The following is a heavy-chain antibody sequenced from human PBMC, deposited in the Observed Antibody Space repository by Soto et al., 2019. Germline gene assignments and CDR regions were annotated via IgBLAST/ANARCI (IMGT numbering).Heavy chain of an antibody. Sequence: EVQLLESGGGLLQPGGSLRLSCAASGFTFSSYAMNWVRQAPGKGLEWVSVISGSDGSTYYADSVKGRFTISRDNSKKTLNLQMNSLRAEDTAVYYCARRSSSWYFDYWGQGTLVTVSS. J-gene: IGHJ4*02. D-gene: IGHD6-13*01. CDR3: ARRSSSWYFDY. CDR1: GFTFSSYA. CDR2: ISGSDGST. V-gene: IGHV3-23*01.